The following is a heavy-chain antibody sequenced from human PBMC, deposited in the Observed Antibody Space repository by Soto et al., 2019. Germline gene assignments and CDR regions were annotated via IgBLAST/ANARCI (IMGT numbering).Heavy chain of an antibody. CDR2: ISYTVDA. J-gene: IGHJ4*02. CDR1: ACSIRRYY. Sequence: SVTLSLTCRFSACSIRRYYWVWVRQNPGEGLEWIAHISYTVDASYNPSLKSRVTISLDTSKNQIALSLMSVTAADTAFDYCVGSLMSRAMESFDDLGQGTLVTVSS. V-gene: IGHV4-59*01. D-gene: IGHD5-18*01. CDR3: VGSLMSRAMESFDD.